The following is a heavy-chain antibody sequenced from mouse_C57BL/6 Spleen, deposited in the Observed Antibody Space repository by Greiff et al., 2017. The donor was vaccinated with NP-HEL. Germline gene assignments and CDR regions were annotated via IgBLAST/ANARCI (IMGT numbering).Heavy chain of an antibody. CDR3: ARDNYDGYYLYAMDY. V-gene: IGHV1-55*01. D-gene: IGHD2-3*01. J-gene: IGHJ4*01. CDR1: GYTFTSYW. CDR2: IYPGRGST. Sequence: QVQLQQPGAELVKPGASVKMSCKASGYTFTSYWITWVKQRPGQGLEWIGDIYPGRGSTNYNEKFKSKATLTVDTSSSTAYMQLSSLTSEDSAVYYCARDNYDGYYLYAMDYWGQGTSVTVSS.